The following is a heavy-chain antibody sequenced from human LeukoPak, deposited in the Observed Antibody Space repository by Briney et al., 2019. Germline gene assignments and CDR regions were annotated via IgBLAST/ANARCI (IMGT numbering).Heavy chain of an antibody. D-gene: IGHD4-11*01. V-gene: IGHV4-59*01. CDR3: ARDYRMTKRGYFDY. J-gene: IGHJ4*02. CDR1: GGSISSYY. CDR2: IYYSGST. Sequence: SETLSLTCTVSGGSISSYYWSWIRQPPGKGLEWIGYIYYSGSTNYNPSLKSRVNISVDTSKNQFSLKLSSVTAADTAVYYCARDYRMTKRGYFDYWGQGTLVTVSS.